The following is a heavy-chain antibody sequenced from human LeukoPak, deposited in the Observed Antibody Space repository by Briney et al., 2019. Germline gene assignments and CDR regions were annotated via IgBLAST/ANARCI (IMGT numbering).Heavy chain of an antibody. V-gene: IGHV5-51*01. CDR3: ARLEDTNYEGYYFDY. Sequence: GGSLKISCKGSGNSFTNYWIGWVRQMSGKGLEWMGIIYPGDSNTKYSPSFQGQVTISVDKSINTAYLHWSNLKASDTAMYYCARLEDTNYEGYYFDYWGQGTLVTVSS. CDR2: IYPGDSNT. J-gene: IGHJ4*02. D-gene: IGHD4-11*01. CDR1: GNSFTNYW.